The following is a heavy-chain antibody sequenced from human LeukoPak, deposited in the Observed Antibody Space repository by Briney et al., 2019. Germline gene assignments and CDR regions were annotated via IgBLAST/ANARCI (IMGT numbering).Heavy chain of an antibody. CDR3: AKRGDSLTGYYKLEY. D-gene: IGHD3-9*01. CDR1: GFTFRSYT. Sequence: GGSLRLSCAASGFTFRSYTMIWVRQAPGKGLEWVSSISASDTYMFYADSVKGRFTISKDSAKNLMFLHMSSLRAEDTAVYYCAKRGDSLTGYYKLEYWGQGTLVTVSS. CDR2: ISASDTYM. J-gene: IGHJ4*02. V-gene: IGHV3-21*04.